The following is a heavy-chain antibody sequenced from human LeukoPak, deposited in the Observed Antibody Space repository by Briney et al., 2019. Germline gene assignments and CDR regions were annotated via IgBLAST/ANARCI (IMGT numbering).Heavy chain of an antibody. Sequence: SETPSLTCTVSGGSISSGDYYWSWIRQPPGKGLEWIGYIYYSGSTYYNPSLKSRVTISVDTSKNQFSLKLSSVTAADTAVYYCARGVHYDFWSGADFDYWGQGTLVTVSS. D-gene: IGHD3-3*01. CDR2: IYYSGST. CDR1: GGSISSGDYY. V-gene: IGHV4-30-4*01. CDR3: ARGVHYDFWSGADFDY. J-gene: IGHJ4*02.